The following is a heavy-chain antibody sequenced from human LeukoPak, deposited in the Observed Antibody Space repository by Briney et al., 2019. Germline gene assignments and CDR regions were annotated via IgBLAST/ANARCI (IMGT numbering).Heavy chain of an antibody. CDR2: ISGSGGST. J-gene: IGHJ5*01. V-gene: IGHV3-23*01. CDR3: AKGSSTVTKNWFDS. Sequence: GGSLRLSCAASGFTFSSYEMNWVRQAPGKGLEWVSGISGSGGSTYYADSVKGRFTISRDNSKNTLYLQMNSLRADDTAVYYCAKGSSTVTKNWFDSWGQGTLVTVSS. D-gene: IGHD4-17*01. CDR1: GFTFSSYE.